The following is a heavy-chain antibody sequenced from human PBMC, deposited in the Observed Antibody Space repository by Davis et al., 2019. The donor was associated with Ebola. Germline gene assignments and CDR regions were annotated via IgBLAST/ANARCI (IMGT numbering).Heavy chain of an antibody. CDR3: ARHGPYYYDPWAI. D-gene: IGHD3-22*01. CDR1: GGSIDSRSYF. Sequence: MPSETLSLTCTVSGGSIDSRSYFWGWVRQPPGKGLEWIGYIYYSGSTNYNPSLKSRVTISVDTSKNQFSLKLSSVTAADTAVYYCARHGPYYYDPWAIWGQGTMVTVSS. J-gene: IGHJ3*02. V-gene: IGHV4-61*05. CDR2: IYYSGST.